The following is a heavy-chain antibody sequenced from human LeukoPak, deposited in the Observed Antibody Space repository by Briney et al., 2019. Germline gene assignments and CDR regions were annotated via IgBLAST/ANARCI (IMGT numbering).Heavy chain of an antibody. Sequence: PGGSLSLSCAASGFPFSTYWMNWVRQAPGKGLEWVANIKQDGSEEYYVDSVKGRFTISRDNTKNSLYLQMTGLRAEDSAVYYCGRGGQVTTVTTFWGQGTLVTVSS. D-gene: IGHD4-17*01. CDR3: GRGGQVTTVTTF. V-gene: IGHV3-7*05. CDR1: GFPFSTYW. CDR2: IKQDGSEE. J-gene: IGHJ4*02.